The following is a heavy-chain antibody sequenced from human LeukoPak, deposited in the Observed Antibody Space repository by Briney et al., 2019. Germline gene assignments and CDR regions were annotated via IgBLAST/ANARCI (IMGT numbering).Heavy chain of an antibody. J-gene: IGHJ5*02. D-gene: IGHD6-6*01. CDR1: EFSFSNYW. Sequence: GGSLRLSCAAPEFSFSNYWMIWVRQASGKGLEWEANINEDGSEKYYVGSVEGRFTISRDNAKNSLYLQMNNLRAEDTAVYYCATSTYSSSPSWGQGTLVTVSS. CDR2: INEDGSEK. CDR3: ATSTYSSSPS. V-gene: IGHV3-7*01.